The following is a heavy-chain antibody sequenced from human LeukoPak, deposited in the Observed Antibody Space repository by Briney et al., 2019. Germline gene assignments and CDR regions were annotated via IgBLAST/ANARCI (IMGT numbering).Heavy chain of an antibody. CDR1: GYTFTSYG. V-gene: IGHV1-18*04. J-gene: IGHJ4*02. D-gene: IGHD3-10*01. Sequence: GASVKVSCKASGYTFTSYGISWVRQAPGQGLEWMGWISAYNGNTNYAQKLQGRVTMTTDTSTSTAYMELRGLRSDDTAVYYCARETYYYGSGSYNFDYWGQGTLVTVSS. CDR2: ISAYNGNT. CDR3: ARETYYYGSGSYNFDY.